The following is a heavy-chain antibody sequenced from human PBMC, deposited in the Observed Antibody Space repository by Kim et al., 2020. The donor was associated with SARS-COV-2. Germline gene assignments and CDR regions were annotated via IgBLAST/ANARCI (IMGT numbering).Heavy chain of an antibody. CDR1: GFSFSSYP. V-gene: IGHV3-48*02. D-gene: IGHD4-17*01. CDR3: ARDETYGDYDEDPSYYYYGMDV. J-gene: IGHJ6*02. CDR2: ISSSSSTI. Sequence: GGSLRLSCAASGFSFSSYPMNWVRQAPGKGLEWLSYISSSSSTIYYADSVKGRFTISRDNAKNSLYLQMNSLRDEDTAVYYCARDETYGDYDEDPSYYYYGMDVWGQGTTVTVSS.